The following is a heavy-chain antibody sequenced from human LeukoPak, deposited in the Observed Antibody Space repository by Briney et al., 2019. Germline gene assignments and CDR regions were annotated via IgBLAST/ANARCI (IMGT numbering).Heavy chain of an antibody. J-gene: IGHJ6*03. CDR1: GYTFTSYY. Sequence: ASVKVSCKASGYTFTSYYMHWVRQAPGQGLEWMGIINPSGGSTSYAQKFQGRVTMTRDMSTSTVYMELRSLRSDDTAVYYCAREMGATTSYYYYYYYMDVWGKGTTVTVSS. D-gene: IGHD1-26*01. CDR3: AREMGATTSYYYYYYYMDV. V-gene: IGHV1-46*01. CDR2: INPSGGST.